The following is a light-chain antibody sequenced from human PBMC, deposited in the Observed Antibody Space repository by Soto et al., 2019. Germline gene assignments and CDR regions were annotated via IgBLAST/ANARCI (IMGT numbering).Light chain of an antibody. V-gene: IGKV1-39*01. CDR1: RAIVTY. CDR2: AAS. Sequence: DIQMSQSPSSLSASVGDRVAITCRASRAIVTYLNWYQQKPEKAPKLLIYAASTLQSGVPSRFSGSGSGTDFTLTINSLQPEDFATYYCQQSYSAPITFGQGTRLE. CDR3: QQSYSAPIT. J-gene: IGKJ5*01.